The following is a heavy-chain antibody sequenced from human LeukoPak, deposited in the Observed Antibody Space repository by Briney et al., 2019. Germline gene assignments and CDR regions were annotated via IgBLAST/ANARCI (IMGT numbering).Heavy chain of an antibody. CDR2: IDDSGNT. CDR3: ARSDHYGSGSHTLFDAFDI. CDR1: GGSVSSYF. Sequence: PSETLSLTCTVSGGSVSSYFWSWIRRPPGKGLEWIGYIDDSGNTNYNPSLKSQVSISIAKSKNQFSLKLSSVTAADTAMYYCARSDHYGSGSHTLFDAFDIWGQGTRVTVSS. V-gene: IGHV4-59*02. D-gene: IGHD3-10*01. J-gene: IGHJ3*02.